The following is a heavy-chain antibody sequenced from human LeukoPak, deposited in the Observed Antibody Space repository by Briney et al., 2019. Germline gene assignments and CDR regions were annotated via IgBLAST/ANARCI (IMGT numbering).Heavy chain of an antibody. CDR2: ISKNGRNT. CDR1: GFSFDNYA. CDR3: ARVDSGSACAS. Sequence: PGGSLRLSCAASGFSFDNYAMHWVRQAPGKGLEFVSAISKNGRNTYYGNSMKGRFTISRDISKNTLYLQMGSLRPEDMAVYYCARVDSGSACASWGQGILVTVSS. D-gene: IGHD6-19*01. V-gene: IGHV3-64*01. J-gene: IGHJ1*01.